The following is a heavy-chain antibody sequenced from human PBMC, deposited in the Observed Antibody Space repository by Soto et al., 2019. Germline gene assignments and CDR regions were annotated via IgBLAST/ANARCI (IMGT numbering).Heavy chain of an antibody. Sequence: SLKVSCKASGGTFSSYTISWVRQAPGQGLEWMGRIIPILGIANYAQKFQGRVTITADKSTSTAYMELSSLRSEDTAVYYCASLAFSSSSADYYYYGMDVWGQGTTVTVSS. J-gene: IGHJ6*02. CDR3: ASLAFSSSSADYYYYGMDV. V-gene: IGHV1-69*02. CDR2: IIPILGIA. CDR1: GGTFSSYT. D-gene: IGHD6-6*01.